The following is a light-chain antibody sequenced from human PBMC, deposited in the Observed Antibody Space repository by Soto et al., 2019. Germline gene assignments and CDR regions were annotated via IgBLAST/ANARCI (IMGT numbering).Light chain of an antibody. J-gene: IGKJ3*01. V-gene: IGKV1-39*01. CDR2: VAS. Sequence: DIQMTQSPSSLSASMGDRVTITCRASQSISTYLNWYQQKPGQAPKLLIYVASSLQSGVPSRFSGRGSGTDFTLTISSLEPEDFATYYCQQSYNIPLTFGPGTKVDFK. CDR3: QQSYNIPLT. CDR1: QSISTY.